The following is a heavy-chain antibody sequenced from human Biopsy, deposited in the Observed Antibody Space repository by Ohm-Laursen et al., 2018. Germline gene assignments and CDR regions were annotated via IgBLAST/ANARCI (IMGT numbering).Heavy chain of an antibody. Sequence: SLRLSCAASGFTFNIYAMAWVRQAPEKGLEWVSSISSSGDNTYYSDSVKGRFTISRDNSRNTVYLQMTNLRAEDTAVYYCGRSYGIMAAPVHLWGQGTLVTVSS. CDR3: GRSYGIMAAPVHL. D-gene: IGHD3-16*01. CDR2: ISSSGDNT. V-gene: IGHV3-23*01. J-gene: IGHJ4*01. CDR1: GFTFNIYA.